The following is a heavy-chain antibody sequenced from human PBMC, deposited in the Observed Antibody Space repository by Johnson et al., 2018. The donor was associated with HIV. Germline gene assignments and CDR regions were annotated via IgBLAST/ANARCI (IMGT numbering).Heavy chain of an antibody. CDR2: IKSKTDGGTT. D-gene: IGHD4-17*01. CDR1: GFIFSNAW. J-gene: IGHJ3*01. Sequence: EQLVESGGGLVKREGSLRLSCAPSGFIFSNAWMSWVRQAPGKGLEWVGRIKSKTDGGTTDYAAPVKGRFTISRDDSKNTLYLQMNSLKTEDTAVYYCTTGTTVPTWDWGQGTMVTVSS. V-gene: IGHV3-15*01. CDR3: TTGTTVPTWD.